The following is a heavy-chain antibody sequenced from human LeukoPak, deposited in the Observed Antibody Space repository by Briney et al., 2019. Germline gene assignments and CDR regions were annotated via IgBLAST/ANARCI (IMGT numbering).Heavy chain of an antibody. D-gene: IGHD3-3*01. CDR1: GFTFSSYW. CDR2: IKQDGSEK. J-gene: IGHJ3*02. V-gene: IGHV3-7*01. Sequence: PGGSLRLSCAASGFTFSSYWMSWVRQAPGKGLEWVANIKQDGSEKYYVDSVKGRFTISRDNAKTSLYLQMNSLRAEDTAVYYCARDPSGYHIDAFDIWGQGTMVTVSS. CDR3: ARDPSGYHIDAFDI.